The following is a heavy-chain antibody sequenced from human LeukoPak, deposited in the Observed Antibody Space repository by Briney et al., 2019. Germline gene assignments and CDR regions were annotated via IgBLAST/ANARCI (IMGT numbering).Heavy chain of an antibody. CDR3: ARSYYDFWSGYYTDIYYFDY. CDR1: GYTFTSYG. D-gene: IGHD3-3*01. Sequence: ASVKVSCKASGYTFTSYGISWVRQAPGQGLEWMGWINPNSGGTNYAQKFQGRVTMTRDTSISTAYMELSRLRSDDTAVYYCARSYYDFWSGYYTDIYYFDYWGQGTLVTVSS. V-gene: IGHV1-2*02. CDR2: INPNSGGT. J-gene: IGHJ4*02.